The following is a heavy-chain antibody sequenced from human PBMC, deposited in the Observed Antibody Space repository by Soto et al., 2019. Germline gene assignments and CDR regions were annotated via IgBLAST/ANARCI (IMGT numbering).Heavy chain of an antibody. V-gene: IGHV3-23*04. CDR2: ISGTGNSV. J-gene: IGHJ4*02. Sequence: EVQLVESGGVLVQPGGSLRLSCVASGFTFNSFGMSWVRQAPGKGLEWVSAISGTGNSVYYADSVKGRFTISRDNSENTLYLQMTTLNAADTAIYYCAKHQPLASIPEKAYFTFWGREPLVTVSS. D-gene: IGHD2-2*01. CDR1: GFTFNSFG. CDR3: AKHQPLASIPEKAYFTF.